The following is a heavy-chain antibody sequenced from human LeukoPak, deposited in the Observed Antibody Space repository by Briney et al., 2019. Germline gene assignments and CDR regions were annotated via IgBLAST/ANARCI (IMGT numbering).Heavy chain of an antibody. J-gene: IGHJ3*02. D-gene: IGHD3-10*01. CDR1: GFTFSSYE. CDR2: ISSSGSTI. Sequence: HPGGSLRLSCAASGFTFSSYEMNWVRQAPGKGLEWVSYISSSGSTIYYADSVKGRFTISRDNAKNSLYLQMNSLRAEDTAVYYCARGAKGGNYGSGSPIDAFDIWGQGTMVTVSS. CDR3: ARGAKGGNYGSGSPIDAFDI. V-gene: IGHV3-48*03.